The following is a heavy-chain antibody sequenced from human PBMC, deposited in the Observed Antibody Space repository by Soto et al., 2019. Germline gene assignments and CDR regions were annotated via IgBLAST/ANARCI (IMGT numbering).Heavy chain of an antibody. J-gene: IGHJ5*02. CDR1: GGSISSYY. D-gene: IGHD6-6*01. CDR2: IYYSGST. CDR3: ARGLRIAARPVAWFDP. Sequence: SETLSLTCTVSGGSISSYYWSWIRQPPGKGLEWIGYIYYSGSTNYNPSLKSRVTISVDTSKNQFSLKLSSVTAADTAVYYCARGLRIAARPVAWFDPWGQGTMVTVYS. V-gene: IGHV4-59*01.